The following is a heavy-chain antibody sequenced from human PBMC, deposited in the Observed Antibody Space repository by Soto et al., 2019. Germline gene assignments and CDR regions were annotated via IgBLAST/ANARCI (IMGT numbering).Heavy chain of an antibody. CDR1: GFSFDDYA. CDR3: AKSTGGTANGMGV. D-gene: IGHD2-8*02. V-gene: IGHV3-9*01. Sequence: EVQVVESGGVLVQPGRYLRLSCAASGFSFDDYAMHWVRQAPGKGLEWVSGISWNSGTIGYADSVKGRFTISRDNAKNSLYLQMNSLRAEDTALYYCAKSTGGTANGMGVWGQGTTVTVSS. CDR2: ISWNSGTI. J-gene: IGHJ6*02.